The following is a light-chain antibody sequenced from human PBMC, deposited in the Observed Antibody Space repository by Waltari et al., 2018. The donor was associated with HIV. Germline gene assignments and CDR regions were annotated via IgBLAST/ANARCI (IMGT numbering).Light chain of an antibody. CDR1: QNIGKY. Sequence: DIQMTQSPSFLSASVGDRVTFICRASQNIGKYLNWYRKYPGTAPDLLIYAASNLQSGVPSRFSGGGSWTDFTLPFISLQPESFAPYYCQQTSSIPATFSQVTKVEVK. J-gene: IGKJ2*01. CDR2: AAS. V-gene: IGKV1-39*01. CDR3: QQTSSIPAT.